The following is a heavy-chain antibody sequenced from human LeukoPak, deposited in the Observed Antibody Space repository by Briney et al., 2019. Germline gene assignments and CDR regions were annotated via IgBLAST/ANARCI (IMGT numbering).Heavy chain of an antibody. CDR2: ISYDGSNK. J-gene: IGHJ6*03. CDR1: GFTFSSYA. Sequence: GGSLRLSCAVSGFTFSSYAMHWVRQARGKGLEWVAVISYDGSNKYYADSVKGRFTISRDNAKNSLYLQMNSLRAEDTAVYYCAREVPGYCSSTSCADYYMDVWGKGTTVTVSS. CDR3: AREVPGYCSSTSCADYYMDV. D-gene: IGHD2-2*01. V-gene: IGHV3-30-3*01.